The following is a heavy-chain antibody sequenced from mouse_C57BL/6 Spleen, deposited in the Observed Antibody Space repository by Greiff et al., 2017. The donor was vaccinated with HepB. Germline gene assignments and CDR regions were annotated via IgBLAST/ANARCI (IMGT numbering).Heavy chain of an antibody. CDR3: ARGKNYSSYRWYFDV. CDR1: GYTFTSYW. CDR2: IDPSDSYT. D-gene: IGHD2-5*01. Sequence: QVQLQQPGAELVKPGASVKLSCKASGYTFTSYWMQWVKQRPGQGLEWIGEIDPSDSYTNYNQKFKGKATLTVDTSSSTAYMQLSSLTSEDSAVYYCARGKNYSSYRWYFDVWGTGTTVTVSS. V-gene: IGHV1-50*01. J-gene: IGHJ1*03.